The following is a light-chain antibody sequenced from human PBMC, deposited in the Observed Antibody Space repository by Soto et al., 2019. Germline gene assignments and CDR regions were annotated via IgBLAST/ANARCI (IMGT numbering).Light chain of an antibody. CDR2: DVS. J-gene: IGLJ1*01. V-gene: IGLV2-8*01. CDR3: SSYAGRNSLV. Sequence: QSALTQPPSASGSLGQSVTISCTGTSSDVGGYNYVSWYQQHPGKAPKLLIYDVSHRPSGVPDRFSGSKSGNTASLTVSGLQAEDETDYYCSSYAGRNSLVFGTGTKVTVL. CDR1: SSDVGGYNY.